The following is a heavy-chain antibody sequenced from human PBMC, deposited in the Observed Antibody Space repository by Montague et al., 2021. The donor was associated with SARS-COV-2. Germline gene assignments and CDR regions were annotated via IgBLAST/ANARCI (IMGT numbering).Heavy chain of an antibody. V-gene: IGHV4-39*07. J-gene: IGHJ6*02. CDR3: ARDDIVLQGVTKGMDV. CDR1: GGSISSSNYY. D-gene: IGHD3-10*01. Sequence: SETLSLTCTVSGGSISSSNYYWGWIRQPPGKGLEWIGNMYYSGSTYYNPSLKSRVTISIDTSKNQFSLKLSSVTAAGTAAYYCARDDIVLQGVTKGMDVWGQGATVTVSS. CDR2: MYYSGST.